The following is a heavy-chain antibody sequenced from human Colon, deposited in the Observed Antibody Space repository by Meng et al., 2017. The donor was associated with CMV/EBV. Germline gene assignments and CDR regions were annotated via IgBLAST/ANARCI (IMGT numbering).Heavy chain of an antibody. CDR3: ARLPGSGKDY. V-gene: IGHV3-23*03. D-gene: IGHD3-10*01. CDR1: GFTFSSFA. CDR2: IYSGGSST. J-gene: IGHJ4*02. Sequence: GGSLRLSCAASGFTFSSFAMSWVRQAPGKGLEWVSVIYSGGSSTYYADSVKGRFTISRDNSKNTLYLQMNSLRAEDTAVYYCARLPGSGKDYWGQGTLVTVSS.